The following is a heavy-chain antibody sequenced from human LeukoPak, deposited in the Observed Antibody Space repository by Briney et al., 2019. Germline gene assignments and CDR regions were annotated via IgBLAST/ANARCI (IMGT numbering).Heavy chain of an antibody. CDR1: GYTFTSYY. CDR3: ARASRIAAAGMDRVYFDY. Sequence: ASVKVSCKASGYTFTSYYMHWVRQAPGQGLEWMGIINPSGGSTSYAQKFQGRVTITADESTSTAYMELSSLRSEDTAVYYCARASRIAAAGMDRVYFDYWGQGTLVTVSS. J-gene: IGHJ4*02. D-gene: IGHD6-13*01. CDR2: INPSGGST. V-gene: IGHV1-46*01.